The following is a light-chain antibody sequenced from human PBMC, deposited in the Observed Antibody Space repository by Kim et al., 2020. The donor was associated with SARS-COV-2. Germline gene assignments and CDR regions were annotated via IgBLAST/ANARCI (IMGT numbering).Light chain of an antibody. CDR2: GAS. Sequence: SPGERATLSYRASQSVGTNVAWYQQKDGQAPQHLIYGASTRAAGIPARFSGSGSGTEFTLTISSLQSEDLAVYSCQQYDDWPPWTFGQGTKVDIK. V-gene: IGKV3-15*01. J-gene: IGKJ1*01. CDR1: QSVGTN. CDR3: QQYDDWPPWT.